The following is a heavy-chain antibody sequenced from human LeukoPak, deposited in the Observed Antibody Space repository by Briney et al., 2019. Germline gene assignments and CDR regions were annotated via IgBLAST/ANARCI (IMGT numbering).Heavy chain of an antibody. Sequence: PGGSLRLSCAASGFTFSSYEMNWVRQAPGKGLEWVSYISSSGSTIYYADSVKGRFTISRDNAKNSLYLQMNSLRAEDTAVYYCARDSLLLGYSSGWYVDYWGQGTLVTVSS. V-gene: IGHV3-48*03. CDR1: GFTFSSYE. CDR3: ARDSLLLGYSSGWYVDY. D-gene: IGHD6-19*01. J-gene: IGHJ4*02. CDR2: ISSSGSTI.